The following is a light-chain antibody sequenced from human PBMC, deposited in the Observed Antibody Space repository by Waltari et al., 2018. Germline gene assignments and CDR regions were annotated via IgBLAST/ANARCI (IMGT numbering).Light chain of an antibody. CDR3: QQYSTYSRT. CDR2: KAS. J-gene: IGKJ2*01. CDR1: QSISTW. V-gene: IGKV1-5*03. Sequence: DMQMTQSPSTLSASVGDRVTITCRASQSISTWLAWYQQKPGKAPKLLIYKASSLEGGVPSRFSGSCSGTEFTLTISSLQPDDFATYYCQQYSTYSRTFGQGTKLEIK.